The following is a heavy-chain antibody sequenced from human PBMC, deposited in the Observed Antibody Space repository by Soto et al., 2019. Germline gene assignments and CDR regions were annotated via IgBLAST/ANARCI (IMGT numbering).Heavy chain of an antibody. CDR2: IYSGGST. Sequence: EVQLVESGGGLVQPGGSLRLSCAVSGFTVRSNYMSWVRQAPGKGLEWVSIIYSGGSTYYADSVKGRFTISRDNSKNTLYLQMNSLRAADTAVYYCAGIRPPLYWGQGTLVTVSS. J-gene: IGHJ4*02. V-gene: IGHV3-66*01. CDR1: GFTVRSNY. CDR3: AGIRPPLY. D-gene: IGHD5-18*01.